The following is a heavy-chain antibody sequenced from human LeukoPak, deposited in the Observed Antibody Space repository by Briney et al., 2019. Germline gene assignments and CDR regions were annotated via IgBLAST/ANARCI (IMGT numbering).Heavy chain of an antibody. V-gene: IGHV1-2*02. CDR3: GRGIQSFNP. CDR1: GYTFTGYY. CDR2: INPNSGGT. J-gene: IGHJ5*02. Sequence: GASVKVSCKASGYTFTGYYMHWVRQAPGQGLEWMGWINPNSGGTNFAQKFHDRVTMTSDTSMSAAYMEISRLTYDDTAVYYCGRGIQSFNPWGQGTLVTVSS.